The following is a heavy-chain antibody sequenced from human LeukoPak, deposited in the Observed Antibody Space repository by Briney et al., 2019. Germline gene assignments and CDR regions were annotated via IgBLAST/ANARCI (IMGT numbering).Heavy chain of an antibody. CDR3: ARQIVVVTPIDYYYYYYMDV. CDR2: ISAYNGNT. CDR1: GYTFTSYV. J-gene: IGHJ6*03. V-gene: IGHV1-18*01. D-gene: IGHD2-21*02. Sequence: GASVKVSCKASGYTFTSYVISWVRQAPGQGLEWMGWISAYNGNTNYAQKLQGRVTMTTDTSTSTAYMELRSLRSDDTAVYYCARQIVVVTPIDYYYYYYMDVWGKGTTVTVSS.